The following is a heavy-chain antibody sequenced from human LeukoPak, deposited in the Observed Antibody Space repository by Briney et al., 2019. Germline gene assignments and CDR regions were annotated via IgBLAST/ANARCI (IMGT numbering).Heavy chain of an antibody. CDR2: ISSTSTYI. CDR3: ARDLLGELYFDF. Sequence: PGESLRLSCAASGFTCVSYTMNWFRQAPGKGLEWVSSISSTSTYIYYADSVKGRFTISRDNGGNSLYLQMNSLRAEDTAVYYCARDLLGELYFDFWGQGTLVTVSS. V-gene: IGHV3-21*01. J-gene: IGHJ4*02. CDR1: GFTCVSYT. D-gene: IGHD3-10*01.